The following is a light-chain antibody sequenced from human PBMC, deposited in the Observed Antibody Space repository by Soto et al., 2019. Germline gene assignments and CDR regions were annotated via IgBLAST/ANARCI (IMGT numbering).Light chain of an antibody. V-gene: IGKV3-20*01. CDR2: GVS. Sequence: EIVLTQSPGTLSLSLGERATLSCRASQSVRSSYLAWLQQKPGQAPRLLIYGVSSRATGIPDRFSGSGSGTDYTLTISRLEPEDFAVYDGQQYDSPWTFGQGTKVDIK. CDR3: QQYDSPWT. CDR1: QSVRSSY. J-gene: IGKJ1*01.